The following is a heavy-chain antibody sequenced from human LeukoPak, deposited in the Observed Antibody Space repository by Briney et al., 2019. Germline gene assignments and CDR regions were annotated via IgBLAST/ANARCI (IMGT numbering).Heavy chain of an antibody. CDR3: ARRGQWLVRYDY. CDR1: GGSISSISYY. Sequence: SETLSLTCTVSGGSISSISYYWGWIRQPPGKGLEWIGEINHSGSTNYNPSLKSRVTISVDTSKNQFSLKLSSVTAADTAVYYCARRGQWLVRYDYWGQGTLVTVSS. V-gene: IGHV4-39*07. CDR2: INHSGST. D-gene: IGHD6-19*01. J-gene: IGHJ4*02.